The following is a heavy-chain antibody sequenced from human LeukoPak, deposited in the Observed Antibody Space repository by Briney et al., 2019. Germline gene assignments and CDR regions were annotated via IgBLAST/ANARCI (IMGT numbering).Heavy chain of an antibody. J-gene: IGHJ5*02. CDR1: GGSISSGDYY. CDR2: MYHSGST. V-gene: IGHV4-30-4*01. D-gene: IGHD3-22*01. Sequence: SQTLSLTCTVSGGSISSGDYYWRWIRQPPGKGLEWIAYMYHSGSTYYNPSLKSRVTMSADTSKNQLSLKLSSVTAADTAVYYCARPYYYDSRIDPWGQGILVTVSS. CDR3: ARPYYYDSRIDP.